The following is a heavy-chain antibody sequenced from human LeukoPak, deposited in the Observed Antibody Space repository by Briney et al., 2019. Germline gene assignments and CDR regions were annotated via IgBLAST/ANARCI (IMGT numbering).Heavy chain of an antibody. J-gene: IGHJ4*02. V-gene: IGHV1-69*06. D-gene: IGHD2-15*01. CDR2: IIPIFGTA. CDR3: ARSYCSGGSCYSDY. CDR1: GGTFSSYA. Sequence: SVKVSCKASGGTFSSYAISWVRQAPGQGLERMGRIIPIFGTANYAQKFQGRVTITADKSTSTAYMELSSLRSEDTAVYYCARSYCSGGSCYSDYWGQGTLVTVSS.